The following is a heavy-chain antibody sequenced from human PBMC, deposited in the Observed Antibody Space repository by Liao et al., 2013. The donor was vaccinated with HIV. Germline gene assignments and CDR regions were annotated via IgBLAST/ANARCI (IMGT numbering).Heavy chain of an antibody. D-gene: IGHD2-2*02. Sequence: QVQLQESGPGLVKPSQTLSLTCTVSGGSISSGSYYWSWIRQPAGKGLEWIGRIYTSGSTNYNPSLKSRVTISVNTSKNQFSLKLNSVTAADTAVYYCAKDLRIYCSSTSCYTGPGWFDPWGQGTLVTVSS. CDR1: GGSISSGSYY. CDR2: IYTSGST. V-gene: IGHV4-61*02. J-gene: IGHJ5*02. CDR3: AKDLRIYCSSTSCYTGPGWFDP.